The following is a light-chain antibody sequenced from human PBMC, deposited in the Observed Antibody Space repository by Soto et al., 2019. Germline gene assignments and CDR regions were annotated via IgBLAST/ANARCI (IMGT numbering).Light chain of an antibody. V-gene: IGLV1-40*01. Sequence: QSVLTQPPSVSGAPRQRVTISCTGSSSNIGAGYDVHWYQQFPGTAPKLLIYGNSNRPSGVPDRFSGSKSGSSASLAITGLQAEDEADYYCQSYDSSLSGYVFGTGTKVTV. CDR2: GNS. CDR1: SSNIGAGYD. J-gene: IGLJ1*01. CDR3: QSYDSSLSGYV.